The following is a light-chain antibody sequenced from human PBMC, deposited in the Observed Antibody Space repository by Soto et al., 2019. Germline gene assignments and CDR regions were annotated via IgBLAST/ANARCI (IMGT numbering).Light chain of an antibody. Sequence: EVVLTQSPSTLSLSPGDRATLSCRASRSVTTHLAWYQQKPGQAPRLLIYDASNRATGIPPRFSGSRSGTDFTLTISSLEPQDSAVYYCQQRSNWPRTFGQGTRLEI. J-gene: IGKJ5*01. CDR1: RSVTTH. CDR2: DAS. CDR3: QQRSNWPRT. V-gene: IGKV3-11*01.